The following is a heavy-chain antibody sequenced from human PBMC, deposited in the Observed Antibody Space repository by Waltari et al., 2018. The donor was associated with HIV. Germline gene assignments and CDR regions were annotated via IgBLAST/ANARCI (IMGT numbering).Heavy chain of an antibody. CDR3: ARSPAF. J-gene: IGHJ4*02. V-gene: IGHV7-4-1*02. Sequence: QVQLVQSGSQLKKPGASVKLSCKASGYTFNNYAMHWVRQAPGHGLEWMGWMNTNSGDPTYAQGFTGRFVFSLDTSISTTYLQINSLKPEDSAVYYCARSPAFWGQGTLVIVSS. CDR1: GYTFNNYA. CDR2: MNTNSGDP.